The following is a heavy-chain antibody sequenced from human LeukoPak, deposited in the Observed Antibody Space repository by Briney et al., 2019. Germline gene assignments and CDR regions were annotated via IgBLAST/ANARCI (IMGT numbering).Heavy chain of an antibody. CDR3: ARLNYYGSGSYSHDY. CDR2: IDPSDSYT. D-gene: IGHD3-10*01. CDR1: GYSFTTYW. J-gene: IGHJ4*02. Sequence: PGAPLKISCKGSGYSFTTYWISWVRPLPGKGQEWMGRIDPSDSYTKYSPSFQGLVTLSADKSISTAYLQWSSLVASDTAMYYCARLNYYGSGSYSHDYWGQGTLVTVS. V-gene: IGHV5-10-1*01.